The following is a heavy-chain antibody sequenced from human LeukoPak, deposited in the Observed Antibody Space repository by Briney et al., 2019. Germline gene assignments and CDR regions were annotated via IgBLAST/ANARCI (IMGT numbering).Heavy chain of an antibody. CDR2: IGDNGITT. Sequence: GGSLRLSCSASGFTFSTYPMYWVRQAPGKGLEYVSAIGDNGITTCYADSVKGRFTISRDNSKNTLYLQMSSLRAEDTAVYYCVKGNSYDYSTRYYFDYWGQGSLGTVSS. CDR3: VKGNSYDYSTRYYFDY. J-gene: IGHJ4*02. CDR1: GFTFSTYP. D-gene: IGHD2-2*01. V-gene: IGHV3-64D*06.